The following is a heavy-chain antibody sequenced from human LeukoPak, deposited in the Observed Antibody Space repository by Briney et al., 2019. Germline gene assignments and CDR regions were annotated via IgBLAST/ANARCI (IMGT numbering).Heavy chain of an antibody. CDR3: AKGGTYYDSSGYSDY. CDR1: GFSFADYG. J-gene: IGHJ4*02. V-gene: IGHV3-30*18. CDR2: ISYDGTYK. D-gene: IGHD3-22*01. Sequence: GGSLRLSCAASGFSFADYGIHWVRQSPGKGRKWVTLISYDGTYKYYADSVKGRFTISRDNVKNTLYLQMNSLRGEDTAVYFCAKGGTYYDSSGYSDYWGQGTLVTVSS.